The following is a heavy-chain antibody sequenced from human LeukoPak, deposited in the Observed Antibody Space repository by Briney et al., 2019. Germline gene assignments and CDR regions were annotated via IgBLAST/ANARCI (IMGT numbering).Heavy chain of an antibody. Sequence: PSETLSLTCTVSGGSISSYYWSWIRQPPGKGLEWIGYIYYSGSTNYNPSLKSRVTISVDTSKNQFSLKLSSVTAADTAVYYCASAYSSGHYYYYGMDVWGQGTTVTVSS. CDR3: ASAYSSGHYYYYGMDV. CDR2: IYYSGST. J-gene: IGHJ6*02. D-gene: IGHD6-19*01. CDR1: GGSISSYY. V-gene: IGHV4-59*01.